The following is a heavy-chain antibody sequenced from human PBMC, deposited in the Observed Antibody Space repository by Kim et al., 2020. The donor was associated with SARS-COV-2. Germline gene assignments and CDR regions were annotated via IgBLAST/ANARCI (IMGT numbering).Heavy chain of an antibody. Sequence: ASVKVSCKTSGHFFTRDSIHWVRQAPGQGLEWMGGIDCGNGNTIYSQKFQGRATFPTDTSATTPSMELSFLRSEDSPVFNFLGGFSFDYWARETLFT. V-gene: IGHV1-3*01. D-gene: IGHD3-16*01. J-gene: IGHJ4*02. CDR3: LGGFSFDY. CDR2: IDCGNGNT. CDR1: GHFFTRDS.